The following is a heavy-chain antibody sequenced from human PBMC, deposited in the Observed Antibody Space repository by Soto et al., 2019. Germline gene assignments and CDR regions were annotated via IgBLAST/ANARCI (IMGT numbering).Heavy chain of an antibody. J-gene: IGHJ5*02. CDR3: ARGSGQLVPRWCDP. D-gene: IGHD6-6*01. CDR2: ISGSGVSI. V-gene: IGHV3-23*01. Sequence: EVQVLDSGGGLVQPGGSLRLSCAASGFTFSSYAMSWVRQAPGEGLEWVSSISGSGVSIYYADSVKGRFTISRDDAKNTVFLQMTSLRADDTAVYYCARGSGQLVPRWCDPWVQGTLVTVSS. CDR1: GFTFSSYA.